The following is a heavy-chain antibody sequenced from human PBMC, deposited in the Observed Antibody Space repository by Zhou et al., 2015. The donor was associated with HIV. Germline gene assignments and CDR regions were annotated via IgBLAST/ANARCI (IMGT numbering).Heavy chain of an antibody. Sequence: QVQLVQSGAEVKKPGSSVKVSCKASGGTFSTNSISWVRQAPGQGLEWMGGIIPIFGTTNYAQKFQGRVTITADESTSTAYMNLSSLRSEDTAVYFCARGGDSSGWGVAWYFDLWGLGPWSLSPQ. V-gene: IGHV1-69*12. CDR2: IIPIFGTT. CDR3: ARGGDSSGWGVAWYFDL. CDR1: GGTFSTNS. J-gene: IGHJ2*01. D-gene: IGHD6-19*01.